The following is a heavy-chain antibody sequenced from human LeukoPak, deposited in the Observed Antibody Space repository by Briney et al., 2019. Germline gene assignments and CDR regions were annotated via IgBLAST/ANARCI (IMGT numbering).Heavy chain of an antibody. Sequence: GGSLRLSCAASGFTFRSYAMSWVRQAPGKGLEWVSLISDSGGSTYYADSVKGRFTISRDNSKNTLYLQMNSLRAEDTAVYYCASDRYSSSWYSSWGQGTLVTVSS. J-gene: IGHJ5*02. CDR3: ASDRYSSSWYSS. CDR2: ISDSGGST. D-gene: IGHD6-13*01. CDR1: GFTFRSYA. V-gene: IGHV3-23*01.